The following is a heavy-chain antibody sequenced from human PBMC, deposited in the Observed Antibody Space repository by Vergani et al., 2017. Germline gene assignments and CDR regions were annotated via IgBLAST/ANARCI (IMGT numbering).Heavy chain of an antibody. D-gene: IGHD6-13*01. J-gene: IGHJ5*02. CDR1: GDSISSGVYY. V-gene: IGHV4-31*03. CDR3: AGDTHSWQRADR. CDR2: IHSTGST. Sequence: QVQLQESGPGLVKPSQTMSLTCSVSGDSISSGVYYRNWIRQHPGKGLEWIGSIHSTGSTHHNPSLRRRINMSVDTSKNQFSLRLTSVTAAVSAIYYCAGDTHSWQRADRWGQGLLVSVSS.